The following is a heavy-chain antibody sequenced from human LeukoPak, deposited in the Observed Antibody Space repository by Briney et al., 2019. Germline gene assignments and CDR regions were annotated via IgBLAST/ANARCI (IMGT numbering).Heavy chain of an antibody. V-gene: IGHV3-48*03. Sequence: GGSLGLSCTASGFXFSGYEINWVRQAPGKGLEWVSYISSSGNSIYYADSVKGRFNISRDNAKNSLYLQMNSLRAEDMAVYYCARGRFGSCWGQGTLVTVSS. D-gene: IGHD6-13*01. J-gene: IGHJ1*01. CDR1: GFXFSGYE. CDR2: ISSSGNSI. CDR3: ARGRFGSC.